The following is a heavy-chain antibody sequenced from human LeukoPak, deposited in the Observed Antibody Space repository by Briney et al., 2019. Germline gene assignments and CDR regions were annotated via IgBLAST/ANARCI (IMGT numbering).Heavy chain of an antibody. J-gene: IGHJ4*02. CDR2: IRKKGYGEAT. D-gene: IGHD4-17*01. CDR3: SRGLHDYGDSNCYFDQ. Sequence: GGSLRLSCTASGFTFGDDAWSWVRQAPGKGREWICFIRKKGYGEATDYAASVRGRFTMSRDDDRSIAYQQMNNRKNEDTALYYCSRGLHDYGDSNCYFDQWGRGTLVTVSS. V-gene: IGHV3-49*04. CDR1: GFTFGDDA.